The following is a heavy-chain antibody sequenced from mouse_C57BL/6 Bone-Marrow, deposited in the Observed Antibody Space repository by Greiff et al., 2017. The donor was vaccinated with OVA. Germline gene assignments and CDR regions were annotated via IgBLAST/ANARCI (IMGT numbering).Heavy chain of an antibody. V-gene: IGHV1-18*01. J-gene: IGHJ2*01. CDR3: ARVATLYYFDY. CDR1: GYTFTDYN. CDR2: INPNNGGT. D-gene: IGHD6-1*01. Sequence: EVKLVESGPELVKPGASVKIPCKASGYTFTDYNMDWVKQSHGKSLEWIGDINPNNGGTIYNQKFKGKATLTVDKSSSTAYMELRSLTSEDTAVYYCARVATLYYFDYWGQGTTLTVSS.